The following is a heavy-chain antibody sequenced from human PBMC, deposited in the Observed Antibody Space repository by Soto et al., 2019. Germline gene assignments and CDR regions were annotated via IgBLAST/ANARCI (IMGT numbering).Heavy chain of an antibody. D-gene: IGHD2-15*01. J-gene: IGHJ6*02. CDR1: GFTFSSYS. Sequence: GGSLRLSCAASGFTFSSYSMNWVRQAPGKGLEWVSYISSSSSTIYYADSVKGRFTISRDNAKNSLYLQMNSLRDEDTAVYYCARWDINYYYYGMDVWGQGTTVTVSS. CDR2: ISSSSSTI. CDR3: ARWDINYYYYGMDV. V-gene: IGHV3-48*02.